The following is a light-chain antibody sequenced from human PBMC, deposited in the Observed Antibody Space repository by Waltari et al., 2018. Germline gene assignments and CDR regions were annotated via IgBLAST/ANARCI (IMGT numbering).Light chain of an antibody. CDR3: QQYYSTPLT. J-gene: IGKJ4*01. V-gene: IGKV4-1*01. CDR1: QRVLYSSHNKDY. CDR2: WAS. Sequence: DIVMTQSPDSLAVSLGERATINCKSSQRVLYSSHNKDYLAWYQQKPGQPPKLLIYWASTRESGVPDRFSGSGSGTDFTLTISCLQAEDVAVYYCQQYYSTPLTFGGGTKVEIK.